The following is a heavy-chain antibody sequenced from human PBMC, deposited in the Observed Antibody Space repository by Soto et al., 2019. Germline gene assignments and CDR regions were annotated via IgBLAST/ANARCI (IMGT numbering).Heavy chain of an antibody. CDR1: GYTFTAYY. D-gene: IGHD4-17*01. V-gene: IGHV1-2*04. CDR3: ATQRDYGDYGAFDY. J-gene: IGHJ4*02. CDR2: INPNSGGT. Sequence: ASLKVSCKASGYTFTAYYMHCVQQAPGQGLEWMGWINPNSGGTNYAQKFQGWVTMTRDTSISTAYMELSRLRSDDTAVYYCATQRDYGDYGAFDYWGQGTLVTVSS.